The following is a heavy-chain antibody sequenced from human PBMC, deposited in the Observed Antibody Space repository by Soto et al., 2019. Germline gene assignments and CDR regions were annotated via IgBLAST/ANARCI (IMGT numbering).Heavy chain of an antibody. CDR2: IIPILGIA. J-gene: IGHJ4*02. Sequence: QVQLVQSGAEVKKPGSSVKVSCKASGGTFSSYTISWVRQAPGQGLECMGRIIPILGIANYAQKFQGRVXIXAXXATSTAYMELSSLRSEDTAVYYCAREAIAVADFDYWGQGTLVTVSS. D-gene: IGHD6-19*01. CDR3: AREAIAVADFDY. V-gene: IGHV1-69*08. CDR1: GGTFSSYT.